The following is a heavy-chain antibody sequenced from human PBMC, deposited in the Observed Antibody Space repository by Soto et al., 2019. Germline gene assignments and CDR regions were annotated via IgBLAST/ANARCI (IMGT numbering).Heavy chain of an antibody. V-gene: IGHV1-46*01. J-gene: IGHJ4*02. Sequence: ASVKVSCKASGYTFTRHYMHWVRQAPGQGLEWMGIINPSSGSISHAQKFQGRVTMTRDTSTSTVYMELSSLRSEDTAVYYCARMEGVATTHDYWGQGTLVTVSS. CDR1: GYTFTRHY. CDR3: ARMEGVATTHDY. CDR2: INPSSGSI. D-gene: IGHD5-12*01.